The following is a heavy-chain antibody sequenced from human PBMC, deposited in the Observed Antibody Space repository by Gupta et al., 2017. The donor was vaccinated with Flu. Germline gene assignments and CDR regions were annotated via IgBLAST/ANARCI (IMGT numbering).Heavy chain of an antibody. Sequence: EVQLVESGGGLVKPGESLRLSCSVSGIVSRDAFMAWVRQAPGKGLEWVVRIVSRGAGGTADYATPVKGRFTISRDDSKDTVYLQMNSLKIEDTAVYYCTWVNTVTMMGLWGQGTRVTVSA. D-gene: IGHD4-17*01. V-gene: IGHV3-15*04. CDR2: IVSRGAGGTA. CDR1: GIVSRDAF. J-gene: IGHJ4*02. CDR3: TWVNTVTMMGL.